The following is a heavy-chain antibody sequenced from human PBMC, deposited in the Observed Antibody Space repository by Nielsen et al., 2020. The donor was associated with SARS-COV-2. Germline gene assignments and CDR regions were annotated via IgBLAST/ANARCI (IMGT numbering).Heavy chain of an antibody. J-gene: IGHJ4*02. D-gene: IGHD6-13*01. Sequence: SETLSLTCAVYGGSFSGYYWSWIRQPPGKGLEWIGEINHSGSTNYNPSLKSRVTISVDTSKNQFSLKLSSVTAADTAVYYCARGRGSSSKGYYFDYWGQGTLVTVSS. CDR2: INHSGST. CDR3: ARGRGSSSKGYYFDY. V-gene: IGHV4-34*01. CDR1: GGSFSGYY.